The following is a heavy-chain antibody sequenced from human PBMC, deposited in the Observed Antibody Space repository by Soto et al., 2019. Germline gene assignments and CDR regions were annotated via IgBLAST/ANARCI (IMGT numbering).Heavy chain of an antibody. V-gene: IGHV1-69*06. J-gene: IGHJ5*02. Sequence: QVQLVQSGAEVKKPGSSVKVSCKASGGTFSSYAISWVRQAPGQGLEWMGGIIPIFGTANYAQKFQGRVMITADKSTSTAYMELSSLRSEDTAVYYCASSRSQLKYNWFDPWGQGTLVTVSS. CDR1: GGTFSSYA. CDR2: IIPIFGTA. CDR3: ASSRSQLKYNWFDP. D-gene: IGHD1-1*01.